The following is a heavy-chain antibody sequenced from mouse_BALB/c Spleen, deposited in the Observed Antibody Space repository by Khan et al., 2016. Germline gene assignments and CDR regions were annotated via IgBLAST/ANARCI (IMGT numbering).Heavy chain of an antibody. CDR1: GYSITSDYA. CDR3: ARAPPRWYFDV. Sequence: VQLKESGPGLVKPSQSLSLTCTVTGYSITSDYAWNWIRQFPGNKLEWMGYISYSGSTSYNPSLKSRISITRDTSKNQFFLQLNSVTTEATATYYCARAPPRWYFDVWGAGTTVTVSS. J-gene: IGHJ1*01. CDR2: ISYSGST. V-gene: IGHV3-2*02.